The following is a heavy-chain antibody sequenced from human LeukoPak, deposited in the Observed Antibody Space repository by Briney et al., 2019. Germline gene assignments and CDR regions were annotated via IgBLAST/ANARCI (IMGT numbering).Heavy chain of an antibody. CDR1: GFTLRSSA. CDR2: ISGDGGTI. CDR3: AKELYGNPSGY. D-gene: IGHD2-8*01. J-gene: IGHJ4*02. V-gene: IGHV3-23*01. Sequence: GGSLRLSCAASGFTLRSSAMSWVRQAPGKGLEWVSAISGDGGTISYAASVRGRFTISRDNAKNTLFLQMSSLRAGDAALYYCAKELYGNPSGYWGQGTRVTVSS.